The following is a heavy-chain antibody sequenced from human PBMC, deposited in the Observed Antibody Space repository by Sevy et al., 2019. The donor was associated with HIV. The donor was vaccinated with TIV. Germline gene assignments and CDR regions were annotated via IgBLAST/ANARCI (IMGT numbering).Heavy chain of an antibody. Sequence: GGSLRLSCAVSGLNFNDDWMNWVRQAPRKGLEWLGRIKSVTDGGATEYSAAVKGRFIISRDDSKNTVSLQMDSLKTDDTAVYYWTTGQLVGITWGQGTKVTVSS. CDR2: IKSVTDGGAT. V-gene: IGHV3-15*01. J-gene: IGHJ4*02. D-gene: IGHD3-10*01. CDR1: GLNFNDDW. CDR3: TTGQLVGIT.